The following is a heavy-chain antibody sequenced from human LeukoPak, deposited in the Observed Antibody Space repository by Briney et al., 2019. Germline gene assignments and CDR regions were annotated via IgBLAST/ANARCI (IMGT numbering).Heavy chain of an antibody. V-gene: IGHV4-59*11. D-gene: IGHD2-2*01. J-gene: IGHJ3*02. CDR3: ARDYRLLSIRSFDI. CDR1: GGSISSHY. CDR2: IYYSGST. Sequence: PSETPYLTCTVSGGSISSHYWSWIRQPPGKGLEWIGYIYYSGSTNYNPSLKSRVTISVDTSKHQFSLKLSSVTAADTAVYYCARDYRLLSIRSFDIWGQGTMVTVSS.